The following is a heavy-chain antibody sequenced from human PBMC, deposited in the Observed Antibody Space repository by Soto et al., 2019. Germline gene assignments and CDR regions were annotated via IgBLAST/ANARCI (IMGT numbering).Heavy chain of an antibody. J-gene: IGHJ4*02. CDR2: IVVGSGNT. CDR3: AAVPYYYDSSAYYFDY. V-gene: IGHV1-58*01. D-gene: IGHD3-22*01. Sequence: SVKVSCKASGFTFSSSAVQWVRQARGQRLEWIGWIVVGSGNTNYAQKFQERVTITRDMSTSTAYMQLSSLRSEDTAVYYCAAVPYYYDSSAYYFDYWGQGTLVTVSS. CDR1: GFTFSSSA.